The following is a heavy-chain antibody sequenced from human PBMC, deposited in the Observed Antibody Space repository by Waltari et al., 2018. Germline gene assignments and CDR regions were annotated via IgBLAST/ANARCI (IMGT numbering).Heavy chain of an antibody. V-gene: IGHV7-4-1*02. CDR2: INTNTVNP. D-gene: IGHD6-13*01. CDR1: GYTFTSYA. Sequence: QVQLVQSGSELKKPGASVKVSCKASGYTFTSYAMNWVRQATGQGLEWMGWINTNTVNPTYAQGFTVRFVFSLDTSVSTAYLQISSLKAEDTAVYYCARYGDSSSYCKAPFDPWGQGTLVTVSS. J-gene: IGHJ5*02. CDR3: ARYGDSSSYCKAPFDP.